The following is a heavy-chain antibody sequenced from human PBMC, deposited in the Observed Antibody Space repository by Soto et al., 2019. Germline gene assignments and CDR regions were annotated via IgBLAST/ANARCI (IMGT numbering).Heavy chain of an antibody. CDR1: GFTFSSYG. V-gene: IGHV3-33*01. J-gene: IGHJ4*01. Sequence: QVQLVESGGGVVQPGRSLRLSCAASGFTFSSYGMHWVRQAPGKGLEWVAVIWYDGSNKYYADSVKGRFTISRDNSKNSLYLQMNSLRAEDTAVYYWARDGPLLYSSRWSLDYWGQGTLVTVSS. CDR3: ARDGPLLYSSRWSLDY. D-gene: IGHD6-13*01. CDR2: IWYDGSNK.